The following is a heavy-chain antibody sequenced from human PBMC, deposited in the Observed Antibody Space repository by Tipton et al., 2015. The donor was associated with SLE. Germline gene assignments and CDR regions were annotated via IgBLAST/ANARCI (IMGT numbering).Heavy chain of an antibody. CDR1: GFSFSSYE. CDR2: VYHDHTT. CDR3: AKFGDWGDLFFDF. D-gene: IGHD7-27*01. J-gene: IGHJ4*02. V-gene: IGHV3-23*03. Sequence: SLRLSCAASGFSFSSYEMSWVRQAPGKGLEWVSVVYHDHTTSYADSVKGRFTISRDNSKNTLYLQVDSLRAEDTAIYYCAKFGDWGDLFFDFWGQGTLVTVSS.